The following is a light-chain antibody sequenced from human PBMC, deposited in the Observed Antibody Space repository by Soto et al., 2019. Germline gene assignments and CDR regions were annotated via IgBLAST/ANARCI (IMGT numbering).Light chain of an antibody. J-gene: IGKJ1*01. CDR1: QSVSSSY. CDR2: GAS. V-gene: IGKV3D-15*01. Sequence: EIVLTPSPGTLSLSPGERATLPCRASQSVSSSYLAWYQQKPGQAPRLLIYGASTRDTGVPTRFSGSGSGTEFTLTITSLQSEDFAVYYCQQYNNWPLWTFGQGTKVDIK. CDR3: QQYNNWPLWT.